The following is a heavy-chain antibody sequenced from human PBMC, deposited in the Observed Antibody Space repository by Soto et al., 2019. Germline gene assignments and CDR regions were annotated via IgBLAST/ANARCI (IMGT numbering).Heavy chain of an antibody. CDR3: AKDPRPPKPGMVRGVIPAPSYYGMDV. CDR1: GFTFSSYA. CDR2: ISGSGGST. D-gene: IGHD3-10*01. J-gene: IGHJ6*02. V-gene: IGHV3-23*01. Sequence: GGSLRLSCAASGFTFSSYAMSWVRQAPGKGLEWVSAISGSGGSTYYADSVKGRFTISRDNSKNTLYLQMNSLRAEDTAVYYCAKDPRPPKPGMVRGVIPAPSYYGMDVWAQGTTVPVSS.